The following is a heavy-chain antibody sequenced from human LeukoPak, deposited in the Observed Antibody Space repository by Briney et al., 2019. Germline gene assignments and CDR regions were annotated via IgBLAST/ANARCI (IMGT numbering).Heavy chain of an antibody. CDR3: ARKEKYYDFWSGYCFWFDP. D-gene: IGHD3-3*01. J-gene: IGHJ5*02. CDR1: GGSISSYY. V-gene: IGHV4-59*12. Sequence: SETLSLICTVSGGSISSYYWSWIRQPPGKGLEWIGYIYYSGSTNYNPSLKSRVTISVDTSKNQFSLKLSSVTAADTAVYYCARKEKYYDFWSGYCFWFDPWGQGTLVTVSS. CDR2: IYYSGST.